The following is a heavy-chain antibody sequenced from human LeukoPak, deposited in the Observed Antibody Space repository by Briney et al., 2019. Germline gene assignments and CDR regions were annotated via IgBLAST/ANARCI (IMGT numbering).Heavy chain of an antibody. Sequence: SETLSLTCTVSGGSISSSSYYWGWIRQPPGKGLEWIGTISYSGSTYYNPSLKSRVTISVDTSKNQFSLKLSSVTAADTAVYYCARTLTTGYYHYSMDVWGQGTTVTVSS. CDR1: GGSISSSSYY. CDR2: ISYSGST. CDR3: ARTLTTGYYHYSMDV. V-gene: IGHV4-39*01. D-gene: IGHD1-14*01. J-gene: IGHJ6*02.